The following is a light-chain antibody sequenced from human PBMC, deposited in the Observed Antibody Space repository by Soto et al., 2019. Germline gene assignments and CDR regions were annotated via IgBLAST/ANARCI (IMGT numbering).Light chain of an antibody. J-gene: IGLJ2*01. CDR3: QSHDSSLSGSI. Sequence: QPVLTQPPSVSGAPGQRVTISCTGSSSNIGAGYDVNWYQQLPGTAPKLLIYGNINRPSGVPDRFSGSKSGTSASLAISGLQAEDEADYYCQSHDSSLSGSIFGGGTKRTVL. V-gene: IGLV1-40*01. CDR1: SSNIGAGYD. CDR2: GNI.